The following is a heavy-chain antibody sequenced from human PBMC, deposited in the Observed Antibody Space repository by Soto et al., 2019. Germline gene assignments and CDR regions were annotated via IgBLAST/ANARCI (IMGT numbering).Heavy chain of an antibody. D-gene: IGHD3-9*01. J-gene: IGHJ5*02. CDR1: GGSISSGGYY. CDR2: IYYSGST. CDR3: AREHVSRGLEGMYYDILTGFQTQNWFDP. Sequence: SETLSLTCTVSGGSISSGGYYWSWIRQHPGKGLEWIGYIYYSGSTYYNPSLKSRVTISVDTSKNQFSLKLSSVTAADTAVYYCAREHVSRGLEGMYYDILTGFQTQNWFDPWGQGTLVTVSS. V-gene: IGHV4-31*03.